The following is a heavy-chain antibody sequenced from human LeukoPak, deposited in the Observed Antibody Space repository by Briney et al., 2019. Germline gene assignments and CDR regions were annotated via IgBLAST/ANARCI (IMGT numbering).Heavy chain of an antibody. CDR2: ISYDGSNK. CDR3: ARGQRTSWYTNFDY. V-gene: IGHV3-30-3*01. Sequence: GGSLRLSCEASGFTFSSYAMHWVRQAPGKGLEWVAVISYDGSNKYYADSVKGRFTISRDNSKNTLYLQMNSLRAEDTAVYYCARGQRTSWYTNFDYWGQGTLVTVSS. J-gene: IGHJ4*02. CDR1: GFTFSSYA. D-gene: IGHD6-13*01.